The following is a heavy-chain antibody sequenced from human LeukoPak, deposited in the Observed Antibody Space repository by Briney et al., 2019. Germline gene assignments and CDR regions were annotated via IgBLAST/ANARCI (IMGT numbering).Heavy chain of an antibody. CDR2: IKCDGSEK. CDR3: ARGWDSGSFDPDY. V-gene: IGHV3-52*01. Sequence: GGSLRLSCAASGFTFSSSWMHWVCQAPEEGLEWVADIKCDGSEKYYVDSVKGRFTISRDNAKNSLYLQMNSLRAEDTALYHCARGWDSGSFDPDYWGQGTLVTVSS. D-gene: IGHD1-26*01. CDR1: GFTFSSSW. J-gene: IGHJ4*02.